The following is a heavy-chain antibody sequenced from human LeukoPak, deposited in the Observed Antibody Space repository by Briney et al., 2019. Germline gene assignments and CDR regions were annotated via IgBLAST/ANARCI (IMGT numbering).Heavy chain of an antibody. V-gene: IGHV3-74*01. Sequence: GGSLRLSCAASGFTFSNCWMHWVRQAPGKGPVWVSHINTDGNITTYADSVKGRFSISRDNAKNALYLQMNSLRAEDTAVFYCARELSGSISRHFDYWGKGTLVTVSS. J-gene: IGHJ4*02. CDR2: INTDGNIT. CDR1: GFTFSNCW. CDR3: ARELSGSISRHFDY. D-gene: IGHD2-15*01.